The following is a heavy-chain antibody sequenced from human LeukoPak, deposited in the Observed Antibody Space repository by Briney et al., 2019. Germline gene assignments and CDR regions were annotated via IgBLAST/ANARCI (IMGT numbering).Heavy chain of an antibody. CDR3: ARGYCSGGSCYYDY. Sequence: PSETLSLTCTVSGGSVSSGSYYWSWIRQPPGKGLEWIAYIYYSGSTNYNPSLKSRVTISVDTPENQFSLKLSSVTAADTAVYYCARGYCSGGSCYYDYWGQGTLVTVSS. V-gene: IGHV4-61*01. CDR2: IYYSGST. D-gene: IGHD2-15*01. CDR1: GGSVSSGSYY. J-gene: IGHJ4*02.